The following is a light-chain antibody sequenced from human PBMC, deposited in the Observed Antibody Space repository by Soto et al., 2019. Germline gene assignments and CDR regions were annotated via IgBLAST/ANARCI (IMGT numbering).Light chain of an antibody. J-gene: IGLJ1*01. CDR3: SSYTSSGTRV. CDR1: NSDVGGYNY. CDR2: DVS. V-gene: IGLV2-14*01. Sequence: QSALTQPAYVSGAPGESIAISCTGTNSDVGGYNYVSWYQQHPGKAPKLMIYDVSNRPSGVSNRFSGSKSGNTASLTISGLQAEDEADYYRSSYTSSGTRVFGTGTKVTVL.